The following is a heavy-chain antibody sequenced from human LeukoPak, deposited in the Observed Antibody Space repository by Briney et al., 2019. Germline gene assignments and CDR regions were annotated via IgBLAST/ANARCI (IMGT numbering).Heavy chain of an antibody. Sequence: GSLRLSCAASGFTFSSYDMSWVRQAPGKGLEWVSTISDSGGSTYYADSVKGRFTISRDNSKNTLYLQMSSLSAEDTAVYYCANIGEFDYWGQGTLVTVSS. CDR3: ANIGEFDY. CDR1: GFTFSSYD. J-gene: IGHJ4*02. V-gene: IGHV3-23*01. D-gene: IGHD3-10*01. CDR2: ISDSGGST.